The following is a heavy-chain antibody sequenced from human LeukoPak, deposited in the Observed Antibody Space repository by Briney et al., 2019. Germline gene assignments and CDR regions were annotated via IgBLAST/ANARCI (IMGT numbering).Heavy chain of an antibody. CDR1: GGTFSTYA. Sequence: GASVKVSCKASGGTFSTYAISWVRQMPGKGLEWMGRIDPSDSYTNYSPSFQGHVTISADKSISTAYLQWSSLKASDTAMYYCARHRAVAGVDAFDIWGQGTMVTVSS. J-gene: IGHJ3*02. D-gene: IGHD6-19*01. CDR2: IDPSDSYT. CDR3: ARHRAVAGVDAFDI. V-gene: IGHV5-10-1*01.